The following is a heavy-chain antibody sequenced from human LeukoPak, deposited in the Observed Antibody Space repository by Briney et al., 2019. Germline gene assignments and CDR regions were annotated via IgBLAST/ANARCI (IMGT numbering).Heavy chain of an antibody. CDR2: ISSSSSTI. CDR1: GFTFSSYS. J-gene: IGHJ3*02. CDR3: ARDDGVAANTAFDI. D-gene: IGHD6-19*01. Sequence: GGSLRLSCAASGFTFSSYSMNWVRQAPGKGLEWVSYISSSSSTIYYADSVKGRFTISRDNAKNSLYLQMNSLRAEDTAVYYCARDDGVAANTAFDIWGQGTMVTVSS. V-gene: IGHV3-48*01.